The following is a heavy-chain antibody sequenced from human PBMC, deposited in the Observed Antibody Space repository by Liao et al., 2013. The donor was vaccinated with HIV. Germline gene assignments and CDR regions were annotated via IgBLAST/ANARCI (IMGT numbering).Heavy chain of an antibody. CDR2: THTSGST. CDR1: GGSISSYY. Sequence: QVQLQESGPGLVKPSETLSLTCTVSGGSISSYYWGWIRQPAGKGLEWIGRTHTSGSTNYNPSLMSRVTISLDTSKRKFSLKLTSVTAADTAVYYCARAGRSTFFGWFDPWGQGALVTVSS. V-gene: IGHV4-4*07. J-gene: IGHJ5*02. D-gene: IGHD3-10*01. CDR3: ARAGRSTFFGWFDP.